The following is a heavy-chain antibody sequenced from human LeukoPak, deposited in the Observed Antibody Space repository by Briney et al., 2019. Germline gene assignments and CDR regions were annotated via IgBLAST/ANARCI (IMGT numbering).Heavy chain of an antibody. J-gene: IGHJ3*02. D-gene: IGHD2-15*01. CDR1: GFTFSSYS. Sequence: GGSLRLSCAASGFTFSSYSMNWVRQAPGKGPEWVSSISSSSSYIYYADSVKGRFTISRDNAKNSLYLQMNSLRAEDTAVYYCARGLPIVVVVAATDAFDIWGQGTMVTVSS. CDR3: ARGLPIVVVVAATDAFDI. CDR2: ISSSSSYI. V-gene: IGHV3-21*01.